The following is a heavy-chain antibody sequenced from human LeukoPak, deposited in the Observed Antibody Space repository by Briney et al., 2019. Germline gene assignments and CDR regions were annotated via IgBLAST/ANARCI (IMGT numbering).Heavy chain of an antibody. Sequence: PGRTLRLSCAASGFMSYDYGMSSVRQAPGNGLEWVSGINWNVGRTGYADSVKGRFTISRDNAKNSLYLQMNSLRAEDTALYYCARDYDYGDYPGYWGQGTLVTVSS. D-gene: IGHD4-17*01. CDR3: ARDYDYGDYPGY. V-gene: IGHV3-20*04. CDR1: GFMSYDYG. CDR2: INWNVGRT. J-gene: IGHJ4*02.